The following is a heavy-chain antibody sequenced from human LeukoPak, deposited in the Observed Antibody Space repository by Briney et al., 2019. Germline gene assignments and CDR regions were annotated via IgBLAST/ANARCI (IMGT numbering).Heavy chain of an antibody. D-gene: IGHD7-27*01. CDR2: IDWDDDT. V-gene: IGHV2-70*11. CDR3: ARMNRGNYFDY. Sequence: SGPTLVNPTQTLTLTCTFFGFSLNASGMCVSWIRQPPGKALEWLARIDWDDDTYYSTSLNNRLTISKDTSKNQVVLTMTNMDPVDTATYYCARMNRGNYFDYWGQGTLVTVSS. CDR1: GFSLNASGMC. J-gene: IGHJ4*02.